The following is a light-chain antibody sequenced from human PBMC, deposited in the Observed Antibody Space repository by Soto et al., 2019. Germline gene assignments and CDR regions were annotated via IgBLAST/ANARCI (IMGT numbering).Light chain of an antibody. CDR3: AVSDDTLNAVV. V-gene: IGLV1-36*01. CDR2: YDD. CDR1: PSNIGSNA. Sequence: QSVLTQPPSVSEAPRQTVTISCSGSPSNIGSNAVNWYQRLPGEAPKLLVYYDDLLPSGVSDRFSGSKSGTSASLAISGLHSEDEADYYCAVSDDTLNAVVFGGGTKLTVL. J-gene: IGLJ2*01.